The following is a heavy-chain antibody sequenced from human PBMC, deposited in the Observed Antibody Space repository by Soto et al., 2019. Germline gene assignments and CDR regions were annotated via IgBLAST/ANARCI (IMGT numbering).Heavy chain of an antibody. CDR1: GGSISSGSYY. J-gene: IGHJ4*02. V-gene: IGHV4-39*01. CDR2: IYYDGST. CDR3: ASRDPGTSVDN. D-gene: IGHD1-7*01. Sequence: ETLSLTCTASGGSISSGSYYWGWIRQPPGMGLEWIANIYYDGSTFYNPSLKRRVAMSIDTSKNQFSLNLTSVTAADKAVYYCASRDPGTSVDNWRKGTLFTVSS.